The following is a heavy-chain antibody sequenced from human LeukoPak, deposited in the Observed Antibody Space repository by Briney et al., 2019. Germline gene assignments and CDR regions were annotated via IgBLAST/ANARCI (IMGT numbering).Heavy chain of an antibody. V-gene: IGHV4-61*02. Sequence: SETLSLTCTVSGGSISSGSYYWSWIRQPAGKGLEWIGRIYTSGSTNYNPSLKSRVTISVDTSKSQFSLKLSSVTAADTAVYYCARDQGSWYYYYYMDVWGKGTTVTVSS. CDR1: GGSISSGSYY. J-gene: IGHJ6*03. CDR2: IYTSGST. CDR3: ARDQGSWYYYYYMDV. D-gene: IGHD2-15*01.